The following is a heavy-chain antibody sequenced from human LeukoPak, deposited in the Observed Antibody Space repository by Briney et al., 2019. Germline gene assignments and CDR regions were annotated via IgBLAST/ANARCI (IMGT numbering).Heavy chain of an antibody. D-gene: IGHD3-3*01. V-gene: IGHV1-18*01. J-gene: IGHJ5*02. CDR1: GYTFTSYG. CDR2: ISAYNGNT. CDR3: ASRAQITIFGVVFNWFDP. Sequence: ASVKVSCKASGYTFTSYGISWVRQAPGQGLEWMGWISAYNGNTNYAQKFQGRVTITTDESTSTAYMELSSLRSEDTAVYYCASRAQITIFGVVFNWFDPWGQGTLVTVSS.